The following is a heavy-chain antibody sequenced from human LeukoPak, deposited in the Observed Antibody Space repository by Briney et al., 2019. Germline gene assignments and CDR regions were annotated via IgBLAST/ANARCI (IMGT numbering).Heavy chain of an antibody. CDR1: GGSISSGSYY. Sequence: SETLSLTCTVSGGSISSGSYYWSWIRQPAGKGLEWIGRIYTSGSTNYNPSLKSRVTISVDTSKNQFSLKLSSVTAADTAVYYCAGAQDGLVPAADYFDYWGQGTLVTVSS. CDR2: IYTSGST. J-gene: IGHJ4*02. CDR3: AGAQDGLVPAADYFDY. D-gene: IGHD2-2*01. V-gene: IGHV4-61*02.